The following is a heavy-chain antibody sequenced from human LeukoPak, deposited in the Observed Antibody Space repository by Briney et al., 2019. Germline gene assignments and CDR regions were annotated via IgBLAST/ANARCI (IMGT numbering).Heavy chain of an antibody. Sequence: GGSLRLSCAASGFTFSSYWMSWVRQAPGKGLEWVANIKQDGSEKYYVDSVKGRFTISRDNAKNSLYLQMNSLRAEDTAVYYCARDKGSSSWWGGPFDYWGQGTLVTVSS. CDR3: ARDKGSSSWWGGPFDY. CDR1: GFTFSSYW. CDR2: IKQDGSEK. J-gene: IGHJ4*02. V-gene: IGHV3-7*01. D-gene: IGHD6-13*01.